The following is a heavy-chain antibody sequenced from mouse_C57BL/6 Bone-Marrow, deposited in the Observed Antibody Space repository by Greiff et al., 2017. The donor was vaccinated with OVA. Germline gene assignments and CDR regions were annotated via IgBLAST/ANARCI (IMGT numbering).Heavy chain of an antibody. V-gene: IGHV1-15*01. D-gene: IGHD1-1*01. CDR1: GYTFTDYE. CDR2: IDPETGGT. Sequence: VKLLESGAELVRPGASVTLSCKASGYTFTDYEMHWVKQTPVHGLEWIGAIDPETGGTAYNQKFKGKAILTADKSSSTAYMELRSLTSEDSAVYYCTRSGTTGYWGQGTTLTVSS. J-gene: IGHJ2*01. CDR3: TRSGTTGY.